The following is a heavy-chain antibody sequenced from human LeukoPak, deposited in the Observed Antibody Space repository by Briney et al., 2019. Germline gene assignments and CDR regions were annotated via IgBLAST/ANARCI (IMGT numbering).Heavy chain of an antibody. J-gene: IGHJ4*02. Sequence: PGGSLRLSCAASGFTFSSYGMHWGRQAPGKGLEWVTVIWYDGSNKYYADSVKGRFTISRDDSKNTLYLQMNSLRAEDTAMYYCARGYGGNSGSFDYWGQGTLVTVSS. CDR1: GFTFSSYG. CDR2: IWYDGSNK. D-gene: IGHD4-23*01. CDR3: ARGYGGNSGSFDY. V-gene: IGHV3-33*01.